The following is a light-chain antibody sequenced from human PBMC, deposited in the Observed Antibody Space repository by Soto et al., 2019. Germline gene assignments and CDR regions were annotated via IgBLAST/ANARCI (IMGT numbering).Light chain of an antibody. J-gene: IGLJ2*01. CDR3: CAYTGAHTWV. V-gene: IGLV2-11*01. CDR2: DVN. Sequence: QSALTQPRSVSASPGQSVTISCTGTNSDVGGYDSVSWYQHHPGKAPKLVLYDVNKRPSGVPDRFSGFKSANTASLTISGLQAEDDSEYYCCAYTGAHTWVFGGGTKVTVL. CDR1: NSDVGGYDS.